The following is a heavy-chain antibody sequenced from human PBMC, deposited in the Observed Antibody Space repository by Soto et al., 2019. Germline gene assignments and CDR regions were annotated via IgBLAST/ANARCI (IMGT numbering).Heavy chain of an antibody. CDR3: APAGNLEWLAYYYYGMDV. D-gene: IGHD3-3*01. CDR2: IVVGSGNT. V-gene: IGHV1-58*01. CDR1: GFTFTSSA. Sequence: AASVKVSCKASGFTFTSSAVQWVRQARGQRLEWIGWIVVGSGNTNYAQKFQERVTITRDMSTXXXXXEXSXLRSEDTAVYYCAPAGNLEWLAYYYYGMDVWGQGTTVTVSS. J-gene: IGHJ6*02.